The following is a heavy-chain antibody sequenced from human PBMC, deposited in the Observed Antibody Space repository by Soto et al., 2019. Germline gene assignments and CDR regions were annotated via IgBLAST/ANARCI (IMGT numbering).Heavy chain of an antibody. CDR3: ARDKGPVRFLEWLDSNYYGMDV. J-gene: IGHJ6*02. CDR2: MNPNSGNT. Sequence: GXSVKVSCKASGYTFTSYDINWVRQATVQGLEWMGWMNPNSGNTGYAQKFQGRVTMTRNTSISTAYMELSSLRSEDTAVYYCARDKGPVRFLEWLDSNYYGMDVWGQGTTVTVSS. CDR1: GYTFTSYD. D-gene: IGHD3-3*01. V-gene: IGHV1-8*01.